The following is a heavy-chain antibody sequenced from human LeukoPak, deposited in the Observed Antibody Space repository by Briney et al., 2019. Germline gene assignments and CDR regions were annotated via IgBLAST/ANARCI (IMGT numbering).Heavy chain of an antibody. CDR1: GVSISSGGYY. V-gene: IGHV4-31*03. CDR3: ARGPVRDCSNY. D-gene: IGHD4-11*01. J-gene: IGHJ4*02. Sequence: PSETLSLTCTVSGVSISSGGYYWSWIRQHPGKGLEWIGYIYYSGSTYYNPSLKSRLTISLDTSNNQFSLKLSSVTAADTAVYYCARGPVRDCSNYWGQGTLVTVSS. CDR2: IYYSGST.